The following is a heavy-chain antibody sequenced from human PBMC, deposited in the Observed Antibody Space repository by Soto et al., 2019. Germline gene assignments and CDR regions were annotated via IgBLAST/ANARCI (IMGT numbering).Heavy chain of an antibody. Sequence: EVQLVESGGGLIQPGGSLRLSCAASGFTVSSNYMSWVRQAPGKGLEWVSVIYSGGSTYYADSVKGRFTISRDNSKNTLYLQMNSLRAEDTAVYYCARDYYDSSGYRHPNASDIWGQGTMVTVSS. CDR2: IYSGGST. CDR3: ARDYYDSSGYRHPNASDI. V-gene: IGHV3-53*01. D-gene: IGHD3-22*01. J-gene: IGHJ3*02. CDR1: GFTVSSNY.